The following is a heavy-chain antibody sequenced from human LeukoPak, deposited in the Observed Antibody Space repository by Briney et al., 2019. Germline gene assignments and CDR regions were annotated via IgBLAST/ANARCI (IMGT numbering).Heavy chain of an antibody. J-gene: IGHJ6*03. D-gene: IGHD3-3*01. CDR1: GDTFSSYA. Sequence: SVKVSCKASGDTFSSYAISWVRQAPGQGLEWMGGIIPIFGTANYAQKFQGRVTITADKSTSTAYMELSSLRSEDTAVYYCARDKVVTIFGRAYYYMDVWGKGTTVTVSS. V-gene: IGHV1-69*06. CDR3: ARDKVVTIFGRAYYYMDV. CDR2: IIPIFGTA.